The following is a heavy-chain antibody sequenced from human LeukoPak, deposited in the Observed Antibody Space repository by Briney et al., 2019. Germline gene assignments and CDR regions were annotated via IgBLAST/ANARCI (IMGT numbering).Heavy chain of an antibody. D-gene: IGHD6-6*01. V-gene: IGHV3-23*01. J-gene: IGHJ4*02. CDR3: AKRVPYSSSSVYFDY. CDR2: ISDSGSDT. CDR1: GFTFSSYG. Sequence: GGSLRLSCAVSGFTFSSYGMSWVRQAPGKGLEWVSAISDSGSDTYYADSVKGRFTISKDNSKNTLYLRMNSLRADGTAVYYCAKRVPYSSSSVYFDYWGQGTLVTVSS.